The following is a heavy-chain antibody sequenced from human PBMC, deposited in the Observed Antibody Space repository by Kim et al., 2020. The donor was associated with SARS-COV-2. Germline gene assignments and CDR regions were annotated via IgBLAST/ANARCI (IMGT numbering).Heavy chain of an antibody. CDR3: ARDKKGFGELLYYGMDV. D-gene: IGHD3-10*01. Sequence: VKGRFTISRDNSKNTLYLQMNSLRAEDTAVYYCARDKKGFGELLYYGMDVWGQGTTVTVSS. V-gene: IGHV3-30*01. J-gene: IGHJ6*02.